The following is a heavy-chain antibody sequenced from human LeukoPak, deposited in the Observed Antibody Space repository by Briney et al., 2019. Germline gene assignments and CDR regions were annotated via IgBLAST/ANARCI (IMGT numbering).Heavy chain of an antibody. CDR3: ARSRRGY. CDR2: ISGSGGDT. Sequence: GSLRLSCAASGFTFRSYAIYWVRQAPGKGLEWVSGISGSGGDTYFADSVKGRFTISRDNSKNTVFLQMDSLRAEDTAVYYCARSRRGYWGQGTLVTVSS. J-gene: IGHJ4*02. CDR1: GFTFRSYA. V-gene: IGHV3-23*01.